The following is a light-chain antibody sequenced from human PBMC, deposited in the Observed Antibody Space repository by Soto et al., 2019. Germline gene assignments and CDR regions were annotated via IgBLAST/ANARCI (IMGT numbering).Light chain of an antibody. CDR1: QDISNF. J-gene: IGKJ1*01. V-gene: IGKV1-17*03. CDR3: LQSYIAPWT. Sequence: DIQMTQSPSDMSASVGDRVTITCRASQDISNFLVWFQQRPGKVPKRLMYSANRLESGVPSRFSGSGSGTEFTLIISSLQPEDFATYYCLQSYIAPWTFGQGTKVDIK. CDR2: SAN.